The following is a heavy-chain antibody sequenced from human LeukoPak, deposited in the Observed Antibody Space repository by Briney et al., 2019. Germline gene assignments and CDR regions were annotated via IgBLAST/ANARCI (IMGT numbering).Heavy chain of an antibody. Sequence: GSLRLSCAASGFTFSTYAMSWVRQTPGKGLEWIGEINHSGTTNYNPSLTSRVTISVDTSRNQFSLRLSSVTAADTAVYYCASSRVYSGGEWHYWSDPWGQGTLVTVSS. CDR3: ASSRVYSGGEWHYWSDP. V-gene: IGHV4-34*01. CDR1: GFTFSTYA. D-gene: IGHD1-26*01. J-gene: IGHJ5*02. CDR2: INHSGTT.